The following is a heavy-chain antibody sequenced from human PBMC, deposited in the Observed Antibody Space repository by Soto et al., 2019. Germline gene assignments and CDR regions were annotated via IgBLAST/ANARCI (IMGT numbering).Heavy chain of an antibody. V-gene: IGHV3-30*18. CDR2: SSNDGIIR. Sequence: GGSLRLSCAASGFTLSSYGIHWVRQAPGKGLEWVAVSSNDGIIRHYADSAKGRFTISRDNSKNTLYLQMNSLRAEDTAAYYCAKVATAAPPRFNYWGQGTLVTVSS. J-gene: IGHJ4*02. D-gene: IGHD6-6*01. CDR1: GFTLSSYG. CDR3: AKVATAAPPRFNY.